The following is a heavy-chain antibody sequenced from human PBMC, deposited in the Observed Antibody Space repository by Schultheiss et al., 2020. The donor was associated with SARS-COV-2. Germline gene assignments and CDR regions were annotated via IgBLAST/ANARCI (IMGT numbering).Heavy chain of an antibody. J-gene: IGHJ6*02. CDR2: ISYDGSNK. V-gene: IGHV3-30*18. D-gene: IGHD6-13*01. Sequence: GGSLRLSCAASGFTFRSYGMHWVRQAPGKGLEWVAVISYDGSNKYYADSVKGRFTISRDNSKNTLYLQMNSLRAEDTAVYYCAKDGGYSSSWYSSITPGDYYYYGMDVWGQGTTVTVSS. CDR1: GFTFRSYG. CDR3: AKDGGYSSSWYSSITPGDYYYYGMDV.